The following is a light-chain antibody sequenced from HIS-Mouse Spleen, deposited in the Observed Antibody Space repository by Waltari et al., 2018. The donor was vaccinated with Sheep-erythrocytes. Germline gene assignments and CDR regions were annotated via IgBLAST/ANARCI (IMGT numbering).Light chain of an antibody. J-gene: IGLJ2*01. CDR1: KLGDKY. CDR2: QDT. V-gene: IGLV3-1*01. CDR3: QAWDSSIVV. Sequence: SSELTQPPSVSVSPGQTASITCSGDKLGDKYACWYQRKPGQSPVLVIYQDTKRPSGIPERFSGSNSGNTATLTISGTQAMDEADYYCQAWDSSIVVFGGGTKLTVL.